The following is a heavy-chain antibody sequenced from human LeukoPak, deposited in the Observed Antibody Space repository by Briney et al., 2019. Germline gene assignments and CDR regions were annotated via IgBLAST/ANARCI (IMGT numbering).Heavy chain of an antibody. CDR1: GFTVSSSY. CDR3: ARDRVTRGYSYGIPLYGMDV. V-gene: IGHV3-53*01. D-gene: IGHD5-18*01. CDR2: IYSGGST. J-gene: IGHJ6*02. Sequence: PGGSLRLSCAASGFTVSSSYMSWVRQAPGKGLEWVSVIYSGGSTYYADSVKGRFTISRDNSKNTLHLQMNSLRAEDTAVYYCARDRVTRGYSYGIPLYGMDVWGQGTTVTVSS.